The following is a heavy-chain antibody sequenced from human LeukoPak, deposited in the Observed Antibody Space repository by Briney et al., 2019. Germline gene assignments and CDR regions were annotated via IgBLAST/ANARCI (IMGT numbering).Heavy chain of an antibody. CDR2: IIPIFGTA. V-gene: IGHV1-69*06. Sequence: SVKVSCKASGYTFTSYAMNWVRQAPGQGLEWMGGIIPIFGTANYAQKFQGRVTITADKSTSTAYMKLSSLRSEDTAVYYCARAGCSGGSCYYYYYMDVWGKGTTVTVSS. CDR1: GYTFTSYA. CDR3: ARAGCSGGSCYYYYYMDV. D-gene: IGHD2-15*01. J-gene: IGHJ6*03.